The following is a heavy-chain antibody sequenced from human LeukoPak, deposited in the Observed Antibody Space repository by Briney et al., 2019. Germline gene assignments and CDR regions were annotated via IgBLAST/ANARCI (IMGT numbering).Heavy chain of an antibody. Sequence: SETLSLTCAVYGGSFSGYYWSWIRQPPGKGLEWIGEINHSGSTNYNPSLKSRVTISVDTSKNQFSLKLSSVTAADTAVYYCARETQHIVVVPAAQNYYYYYYMDVWGKGTTVTVSS. J-gene: IGHJ6*03. CDR2: INHSGST. CDR3: ARETQHIVVVPAAQNYYYYYYMDV. V-gene: IGHV4-34*01. D-gene: IGHD2-2*01. CDR1: GGSFSGYY.